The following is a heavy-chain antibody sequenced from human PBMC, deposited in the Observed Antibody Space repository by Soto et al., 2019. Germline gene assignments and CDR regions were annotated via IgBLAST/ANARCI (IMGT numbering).Heavy chain of an antibody. J-gene: IGHJ4*02. D-gene: IGHD6-6*01. CDR3: ARDLEGQLVPDY. CDR1: GGTFSSYA. Sequence: GASVKVSCKASGGTFSSYAISWVRQAPGQGLEWMGGIIPIFGTANYAQKFQGRVTITADESTSTAYMELSSLRSEDTAVYYCARDLEGQLVPDYWGQGTLVTVSS. V-gene: IGHV1-69*13. CDR2: IIPIFGTA.